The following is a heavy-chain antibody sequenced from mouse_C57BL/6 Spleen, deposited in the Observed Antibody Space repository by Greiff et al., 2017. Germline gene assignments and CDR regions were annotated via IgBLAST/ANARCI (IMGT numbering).Heavy chain of an antibody. D-gene: IGHD3-2*02. J-gene: IGHJ3*01. CDR1: GYTFTNYW. CDR3: ARGDSSGYGWFAY. Sequence: VMLVESGAELVRPGTSVKMSCKASGYTFTNYWIGWAKQRPGHGLEWIGDIHPGGGCTNYNEKFKGKATLTADKSSSTAYMQFSSLTSEDSAIYYCARGDSSGYGWFAYWGQGTLVTVSA. CDR2: IHPGGGCT. V-gene: IGHV1-63*01.